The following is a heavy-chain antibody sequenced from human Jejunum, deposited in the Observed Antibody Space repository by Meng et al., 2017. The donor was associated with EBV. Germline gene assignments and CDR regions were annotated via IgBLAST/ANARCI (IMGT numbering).Heavy chain of an antibody. J-gene: IGHJ4*02. CDR2: IEYSGRT. CDR1: GGAVNSVKVY. D-gene: IGHD5-12*01. Sequence: HRQESCPGLVSPAACPSRTCTGSGGAVNSVKVYWSWRRQRSGKGLEWIGYIEYSGRTNSLPSRKSRVTISLDTSKTEFSLRLSSVPAADTVVYYCAGLRYSGYVRAFVYWGQGALVTVSS. CDR3: AGLRYSGYVRAFVY. V-gene: IGHV4-61*01.